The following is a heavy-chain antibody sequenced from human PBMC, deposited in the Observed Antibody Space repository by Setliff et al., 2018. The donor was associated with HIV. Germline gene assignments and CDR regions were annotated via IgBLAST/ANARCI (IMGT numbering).Heavy chain of an antibody. J-gene: IGHJ4*02. Sequence: GGSLRLSCAASGFTFSSYSMNWVRQAPGKGLEWVSYISSSSSTIYYADSVKGRFTISRDNAKNSLYLQVNSLRPEDTAVYYCARGTDYSGWFYDYWGQGTQVTVSS. CDR2: ISSSSSTI. D-gene: IGHD1-26*01. CDR3: ARGTDYSGWFYDY. V-gene: IGHV3-48*01. CDR1: GFTFSSYS.